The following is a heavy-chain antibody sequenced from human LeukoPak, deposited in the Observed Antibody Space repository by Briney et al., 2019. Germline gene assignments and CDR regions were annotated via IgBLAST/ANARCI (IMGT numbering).Heavy chain of an antibody. D-gene: IGHD4-11*01. CDR2: IKSKTDGGTT. V-gene: IGHV3-15*01. CDR3: TTAGLQLNYYYYGMDV. Sequence: GGSLRLSCAASGFTFSDYYMSWIRQAPGKGLEWVGRIKSKTDGGTTDYAAPVKGRFTISRDDSKNTLYLQMNSLKTEDTAVYYCTTAGLQLNYYYYGMDVWGQGTAVTVSS. CDR1: GFTFSDYY. J-gene: IGHJ6*02.